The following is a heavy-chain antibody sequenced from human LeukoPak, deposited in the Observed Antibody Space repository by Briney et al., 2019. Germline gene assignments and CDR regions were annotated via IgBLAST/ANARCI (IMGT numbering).Heavy chain of an antibody. V-gene: IGHV3-9*01. CDR2: ISWNGDTI. Sequence: GGSLRLSCAASGFDFHDYMMHWVRQPPGKGLEWVSEISWNGDTIGYADSVKGRFIISRDNARRSLYLQMNSLRPEDTAFYYCSSTFGSGSYLHSWGQGTLVTVSS. D-gene: IGHD3-10*01. J-gene: IGHJ5*02. CDR3: SSTFGSGSYLHS. CDR1: GFDFHDYM.